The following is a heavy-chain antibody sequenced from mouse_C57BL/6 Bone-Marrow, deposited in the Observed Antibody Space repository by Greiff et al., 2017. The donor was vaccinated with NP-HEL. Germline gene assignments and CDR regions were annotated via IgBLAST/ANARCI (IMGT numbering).Heavy chain of an antibody. V-gene: IGHV5-6*01. Sequence: EVKLVESGGDLVKPGGSLKLSCAASGFTFSSYGMSWVRQTPDKRLEWVATISSGGSYTYYPDSVKGRFTISRDNAKNTLYLQMSSLKSEDTAMYYCARHEITCSMDYWGQGTSVTVSS. CDR2: ISSGGSYT. CDR1: GFTFSSYG. CDR3: ARHEITCSMDY. D-gene: IGHD2-4*01. J-gene: IGHJ4*01.